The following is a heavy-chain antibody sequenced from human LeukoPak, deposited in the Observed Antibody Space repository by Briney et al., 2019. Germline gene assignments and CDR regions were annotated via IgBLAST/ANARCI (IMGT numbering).Heavy chain of an antibody. CDR2: ISGSGGST. CDR3: ATTGRVTAIPACDY. J-gene: IGHJ4*02. Sequence: QPGASLRLSCAASGFNFSSYAMSWVRQAPGKGLEWVSAISGSGGSTYYADSVKGRFTISRNNSKNTLYLQMNSLRAEDTAVYYCATTGRVTAIPACDYWGQGTLGTVSS. D-gene: IGHD2-21*02. CDR1: GFNFSSYA. V-gene: IGHV3-23*01.